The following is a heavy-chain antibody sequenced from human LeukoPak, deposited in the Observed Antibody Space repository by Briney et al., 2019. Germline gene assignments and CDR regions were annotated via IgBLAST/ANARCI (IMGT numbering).Heavy chain of an antibody. D-gene: IGHD2-15*01. Sequence: ASVKVSCKASGYTFTGCYMHWVRQAPGQGLEWMGRINPNSGGTNYAQKFQGWVTMTRDTSISTAYMELSRLRSDDTAVYYCARSTCSGGSCYDYWGQGTLVTVSS. CDR1: GYTFTGCY. CDR2: INPNSGGT. CDR3: ARSTCSGGSCYDY. V-gene: IGHV1-2*04. J-gene: IGHJ4*02.